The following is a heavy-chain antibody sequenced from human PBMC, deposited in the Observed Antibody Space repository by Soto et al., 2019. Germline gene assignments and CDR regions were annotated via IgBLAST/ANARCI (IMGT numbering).Heavy chain of an antibody. Sequence: GGSLRLSCAAPGFTFSNAWMGWVRQAPGKGLEWVGRIKSKTDGGTTDYAAPVKGRFTISRDDSKNTLYLQMNSLKTEDTAVYYCTTGAHYDILTGWVVDAFDIWGQGTMVTVSS. CDR1: GFTFSNAW. CDR2: IKSKTDGGTT. J-gene: IGHJ3*02. CDR3: TTGAHYDILTGWVVDAFDI. D-gene: IGHD3-9*01. V-gene: IGHV3-15*01.